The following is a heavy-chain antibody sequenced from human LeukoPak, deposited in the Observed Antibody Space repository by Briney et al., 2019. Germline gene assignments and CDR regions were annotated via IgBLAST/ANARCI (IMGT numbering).Heavy chain of an antibody. Sequence: PSETLFLTCTVSGGSISSYYWSWIRQPPGKGLEWIGYIYYSGSTNYNPSLKSRVTISVDTSKDQFSLKLSSVTAADTAVYYCARRDYDSSGYYYAFDYWGQGTLVTVSS. CDR1: GGSISSYY. CDR3: ARRDYDSSGYYYAFDY. D-gene: IGHD3-22*01. J-gene: IGHJ4*02. CDR2: IYYSGST. V-gene: IGHV4-59*08.